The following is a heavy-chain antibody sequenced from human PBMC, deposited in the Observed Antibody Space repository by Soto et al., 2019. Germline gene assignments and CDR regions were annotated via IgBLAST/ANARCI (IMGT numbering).Heavy chain of an antibody. CDR3: PKDLIAVVWYGLDY. Sequence: EVQLLESGGGLVQPGGSLRLSCAASGFTFSSYAMSWVRQAPGKGLEWVTAISGSGGSTYYADSVKGRFTISRDNSTKTLYLQMNSLRAEDTAVYYCPKDLIAVVWYGLDYWGQGTLVTVSS. D-gene: IGHD6-19*01. J-gene: IGHJ4*02. V-gene: IGHV3-23*01. CDR2: ISGSGGST. CDR1: GFTFSSYA.